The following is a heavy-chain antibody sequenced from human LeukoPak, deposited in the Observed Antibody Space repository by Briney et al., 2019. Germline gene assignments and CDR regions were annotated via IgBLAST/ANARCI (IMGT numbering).Heavy chain of an antibody. D-gene: IGHD3-10*01. Sequence: GGSLRLSCAASGFTFDDYTMHWVRQAPGKGLEWVSGISWNSGSIGYAASVKGRFTISRDNAKNSLNLQMNSLRPDDAALYYCAKDKLFRGVITGFDPWGQGTLVTVSS. CDR1: GFTFDDYT. CDR2: ISWNSGSI. J-gene: IGHJ5*02. V-gene: IGHV3-9*01. CDR3: AKDKLFRGVITGFDP.